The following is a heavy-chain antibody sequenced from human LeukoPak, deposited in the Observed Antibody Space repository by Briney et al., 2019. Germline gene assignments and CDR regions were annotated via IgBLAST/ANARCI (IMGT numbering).Heavy chain of an antibody. D-gene: IGHD3-16*02. CDR2: ISSSSSTI. V-gene: IGHV3-48*01. CDR1: GFTFSSYS. Sequence: PEGSLRLSCAASGFTFSSYSMNWVRQAPGKGLEWVSYISSSSSTIYYADSVKGRFTISRDNAKNSLYLQMNSLRAEDTAVYYCARGFDDYIWGSYQDYWGQGTLVTVSS. J-gene: IGHJ4*02. CDR3: ARGFDDYIWGSYQDY.